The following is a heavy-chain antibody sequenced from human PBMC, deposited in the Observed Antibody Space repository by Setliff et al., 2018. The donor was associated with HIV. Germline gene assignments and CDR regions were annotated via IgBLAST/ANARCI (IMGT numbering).Heavy chain of an antibody. J-gene: IGHJ6*03. CDR2: IIPIFSTS. D-gene: IGHD3-22*01. V-gene: IGHV1-69*13. CDR3: ARISTYYYDSSGYFRADYYYYYMDV. Sequence: SVKVSCKASGYTFTSYGINWVRQAPGQGLEWMGGIIPIFSTSNYAQRFQGRVTITADESTSTAYMELRSLRSDDTAVYYCARISTYYYDSSGYFRADYYYYYMDVWGKGTTVTVSS. CDR1: GYTFTSYG.